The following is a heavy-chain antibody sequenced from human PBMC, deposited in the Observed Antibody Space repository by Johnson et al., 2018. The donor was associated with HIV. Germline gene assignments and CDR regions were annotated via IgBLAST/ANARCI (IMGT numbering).Heavy chain of an antibody. CDR2: ISYDGSNK. D-gene: IGHD6-25*01. Sequence: QVQLVESGGGVVRPGRSLRLSCAASGFTFSSYAMHWVRQAPGKGLEWVAVISYDGSNKYYADSVKGRFTISRDNSKNTLYLQMNSLRAEDTAVYYCARDFIAPELGDAFDIWGQGTMVTVSS. CDR1: GFTFSSYA. J-gene: IGHJ3*02. V-gene: IGHV3-30-3*01. CDR3: ARDFIAPELGDAFDI.